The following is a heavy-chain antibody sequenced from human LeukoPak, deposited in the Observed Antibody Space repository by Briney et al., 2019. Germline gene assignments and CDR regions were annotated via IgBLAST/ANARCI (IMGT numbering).Heavy chain of an antibody. D-gene: IGHD4-23*01. CDR2: ISPNSGGT. J-gene: IGHJ4*02. Sequence: ASVKVSCKASGYTFSDYYMHWVRQAPGQGLEWLGWISPNSGGTDYAQKFQGRVTMTRDTSISTAYRDLSSLRSDDTAVYYCARCGGGNSHWGQGTLVTVSS. CDR1: GYTFSDYY. V-gene: IGHV1-2*02. CDR3: ARCGGGNSH.